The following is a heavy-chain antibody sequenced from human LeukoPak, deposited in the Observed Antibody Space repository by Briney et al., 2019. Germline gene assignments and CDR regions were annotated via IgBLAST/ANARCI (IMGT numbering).Heavy chain of an antibody. CDR2: IYSGGST. Sequence: GGSLRLSCTVSGFTVSSNSMSWVRQAPGKGLEWVSIIYSGGSTYYADSVKGRLTISRDNSKNTLYLQMNSLRAEDTAVYYCASKDPYDSRAYLLDYWGQGTLVTVSS. V-gene: IGHV3-66*01. CDR3: ASKDPYDSRAYLLDY. CDR1: GFTVSSNS. J-gene: IGHJ4*02. D-gene: IGHD3-22*01.